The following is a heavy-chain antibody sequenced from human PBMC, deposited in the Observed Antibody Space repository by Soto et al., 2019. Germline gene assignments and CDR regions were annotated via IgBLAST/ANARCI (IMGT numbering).Heavy chain of an antibody. CDR2: INHSGST. CDR3: ARGRTEYCSTTSCYLFYYFGY. J-gene: IGHJ4*02. CDR1: GGSFSGHY. V-gene: IGHV4-34*01. Sequence: SETLSLTCVVYGGSFSGHYWSWIRQPPGKGLEWIGEINHSGSTNYNPSLKSRVTISGDTPKNQFSLKLRSVTAADTAVYYCARGRTEYCSTTSCYLFYYFGYWGQGTLVTVSS. D-gene: IGHD2-2*01.